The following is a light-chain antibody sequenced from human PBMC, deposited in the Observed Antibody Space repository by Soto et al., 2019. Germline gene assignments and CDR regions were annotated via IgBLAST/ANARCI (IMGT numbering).Light chain of an antibody. Sequence: EIVLTQSPATLSLSPGERATLSCRASQSVNSYLAWYQQKPGQAPRRLIFGASSRATGIPDRFSGSGSGTDFTLTITRLEPEDFAVYYCQRFGTSPPWTFGQGTKVDIK. J-gene: IGKJ1*01. CDR3: QRFGTSPPWT. V-gene: IGKV3-20*01. CDR2: GAS. CDR1: QSVNSY.